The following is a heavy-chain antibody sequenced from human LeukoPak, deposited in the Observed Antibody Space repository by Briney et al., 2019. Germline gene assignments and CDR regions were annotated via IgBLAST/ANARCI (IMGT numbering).Heavy chain of an antibody. D-gene: IGHD6-13*01. V-gene: IGHV4-38-2*02. CDR1: GYSISSGYY. CDR3: ARSNLGYASWLPDNWFDP. CDR2: IHYSGSR. Sequence: KTSETLSLTCTVSGYSISSGYYWGWIRQPPGKGLEWIGSIHYSGSRYYNPSLKGRVNISVDMSKNQFSLKLSSVTAADTAVYYCARSNLGYASWLPDNWFDPWGQGTLVAVSS. J-gene: IGHJ5*02.